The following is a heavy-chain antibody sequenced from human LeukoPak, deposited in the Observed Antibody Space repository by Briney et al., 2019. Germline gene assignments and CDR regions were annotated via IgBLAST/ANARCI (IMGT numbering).Heavy chain of an antibody. Sequence: GGSLRLSCAASEFTFSSYGMHWVRQAPGKGLEWVAVISYDGSNKYYADSVKGRFTISRDNSKNTLYLQMNSLRAEDTAVYYCAKDMGSHGSGSYYAFDIWGQGTMVTVSS. D-gene: IGHD3-10*01. J-gene: IGHJ3*02. CDR3: AKDMGSHGSGSYYAFDI. CDR2: ISYDGSNK. V-gene: IGHV3-30*18. CDR1: EFTFSSYG.